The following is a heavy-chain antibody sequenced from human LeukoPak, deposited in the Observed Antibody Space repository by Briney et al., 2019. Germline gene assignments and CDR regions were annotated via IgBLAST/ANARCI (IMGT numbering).Heavy chain of an antibody. CDR1: GYTFTGYY. J-gene: IGHJ4*02. CDR3: ARSTATQYDFWSGYSYFDY. D-gene: IGHD3-3*01. Sequence: ASVKVSCKASGYTFTGYYMHWVRQAPGQGLEWMGWINPNSGGTNYAQKFHGRVTMTRDTSISTAYMELSRLRSDDTAVYYCARSTATQYDFWSGYSYFDYWGQGTLVTVSS. CDR2: INPNSGGT. V-gene: IGHV1-2*02.